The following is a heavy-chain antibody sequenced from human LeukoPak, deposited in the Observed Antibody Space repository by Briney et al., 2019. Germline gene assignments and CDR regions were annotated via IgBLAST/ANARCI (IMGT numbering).Heavy chain of an antibody. CDR1: GDSISSYY. Sequence: PSETLSLTCTVSGDSISSYYWSWIRQPAEKGLEWIGRIYISGSTFYNPFLKSRVAMSVDTSKNQFSLKLNSVTAADTAVYFCAVYGSGKIDYWGQGTLVTVSS. V-gene: IGHV4-4*07. CDR3: AVYGSGKIDY. CDR2: IYISGST. D-gene: IGHD3-10*01. J-gene: IGHJ4*02.